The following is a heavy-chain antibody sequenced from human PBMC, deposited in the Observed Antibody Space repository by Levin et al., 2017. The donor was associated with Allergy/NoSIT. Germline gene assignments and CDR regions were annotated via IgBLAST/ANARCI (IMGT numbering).Heavy chain of an antibody. Sequence: SETLSLTCAVYGGSLSGYYWSWIRQPPGKGLEWIGEINHSGSTNYNPSLKSRVTMSLDTSNNQFSLKLKSVIAADMAVYYCAREVTVTTVVTSPFDYWGQGTLVTVS. V-gene: IGHV4-34*01. CDR1: GGSLSGYY. J-gene: IGHJ4*02. CDR2: INHSGST. D-gene: IGHD4-23*01. CDR3: AREVTVTTVVTSPFDY.